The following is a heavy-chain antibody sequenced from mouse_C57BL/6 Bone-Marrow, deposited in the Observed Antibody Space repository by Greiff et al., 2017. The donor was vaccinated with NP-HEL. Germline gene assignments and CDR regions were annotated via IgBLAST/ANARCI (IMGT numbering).Heavy chain of an antibody. CDR3: AREGAYYGSSSYAMDY. J-gene: IGHJ4*01. D-gene: IGHD1-1*01. CDR2: LDPSDSYT. Sequence: QVQLQQPGAELVKPGASVKLSCKASGYTFTSYWMQWVKQRPGQGLEWIGELDPSDSYTNYNQKFKGKATLTVDTSSSTAYMQLSSLTSEDSAVYYCAREGAYYGSSSYAMDYWGQGTSVTVSS. V-gene: IGHV1-50*01. CDR1: GYTFTSYW.